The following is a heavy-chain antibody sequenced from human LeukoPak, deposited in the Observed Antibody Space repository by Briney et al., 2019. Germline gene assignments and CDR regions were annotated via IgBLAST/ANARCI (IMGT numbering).Heavy chain of an antibody. CDR2: ISGSGGST. CDR1: GLTFSKAW. Sequence: GGSLRLSCVASGLTFSKAWMSWVRQAPGKGLEWVSAISGSGGSTYYADSVKGRFTISRDNSKNTLYLQMNSLRAEDTAVYYCAKGKDGYNFGDYWGQGTLVTVSS. V-gene: IGHV3-23*01. J-gene: IGHJ4*02. D-gene: IGHD5-24*01. CDR3: AKGKDGYNFGDY.